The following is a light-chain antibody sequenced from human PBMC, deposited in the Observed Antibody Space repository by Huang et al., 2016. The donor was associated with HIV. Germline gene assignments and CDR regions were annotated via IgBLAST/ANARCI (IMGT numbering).Light chain of an antibody. Sequence: EIVLTQSPGTLSLSPGERVTFSCRASQSVRSSYLAWYQQKPGQAPRLLIFGASNRATAIPDRFSGSGSGTDFTLTISRLEPEDFAVYYCQQYGSSPPYTFGQGTKLEIK. CDR1: QSVRSSY. V-gene: IGKV3-20*01. CDR3: QQYGSSPPYT. CDR2: GAS. J-gene: IGKJ2*01.